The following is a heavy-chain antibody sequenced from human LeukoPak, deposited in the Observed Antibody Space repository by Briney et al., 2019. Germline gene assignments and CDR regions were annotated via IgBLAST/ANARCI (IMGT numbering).Heavy chain of an antibody. D-gene: IGHD3-22*01. CDR1: GFTFSNYG. CDR2: ISGGGGST. V-gene: IGHV3-23*01. CDR3: VRGGSSGYYFDY. J-gene: IGHJ4*02. Sequence: GGTLRLSCAASGFTFSNYGMSWVRQAPGKGLEWVSAISGGGGSTYYADSVKGRLTISRDNSKNTLYLQMHSLRAEDTAVYYCVRGGSSGYYFDYWGLGTQVTVSS.